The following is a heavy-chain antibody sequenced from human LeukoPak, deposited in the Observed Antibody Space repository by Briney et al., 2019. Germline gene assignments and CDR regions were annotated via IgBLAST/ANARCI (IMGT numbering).Heavy chain of an antibody. J-gene: IGHJ4*02. CDR1: GFTFSNFG. V-gene: IGHV3-30*02. CDR3: ARKGFGSITVSGTFDY. CDR2: IRYDGSNK. D-gene: IGHD6-19*01. Sequence: PGGSLRLSCAASGFTFSNFGMHWVRQAPGKGLEWVAFIRYDGSNKYYVDSVKGRFTISRDNSKNTLSLQMNSLRPEDTAVYYCARKGFGSITVSGTFDYWGQGILVTVSS.